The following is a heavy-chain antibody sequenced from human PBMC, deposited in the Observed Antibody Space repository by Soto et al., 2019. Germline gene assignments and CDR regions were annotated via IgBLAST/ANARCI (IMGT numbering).Heavy chain of an antibody. D-gene: IGHD6-13*01. J-gene: IGHJ5*02. CDR3: AKAGTDGSWFDP. Sequence: PTLVNPTQTLTLTCTFSGFSLRNSGMRVSWIRQPPGKALEWLARIDWDDDTFYSTSLRTRLTISKDTSKNQVALTMTNMDSVDTATYYCAKAGTDGSWFDPWGQGTLVTVSS. CDR2: IDWDDDT. CDR1: GFSLRNSGMR. V-gene: IGHV2-70*04.